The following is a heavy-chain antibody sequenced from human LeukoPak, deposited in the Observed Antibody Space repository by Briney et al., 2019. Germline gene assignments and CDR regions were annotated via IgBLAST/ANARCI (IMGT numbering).Heavy chain of an antibody. CDR2: INGDGSTT. V-gene: IGHV3-74*03. J-gene: IGHJ4*02. Sequence: PGGSLRLSCTASGFTFSTYWINWVRQSPGKGLVWVALINGDGSTTTHADSVKGRLTFSRDNAKNTAYLQMNSLRDEDTAVYFCARDYAGSPDYWGQGTLVTVSA. CDR1: GFTFSTYW. CDR3: ARDYAGSPDY. D-gene: IGHD3-10*01.